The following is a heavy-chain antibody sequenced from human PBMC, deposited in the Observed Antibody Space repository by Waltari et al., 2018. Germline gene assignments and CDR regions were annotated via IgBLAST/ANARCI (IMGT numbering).Heavy chain of an antibody. J-gene: IGHJ6*02. V-gene: IGHV1-69*13. D-gene: IGHD2-8*02. CDR1: GGTFSSYA. CDR2: ISPIFVTA. Sequence: QVQLVQSGAEVKKPGSSVKVSCKASGGTFSSYAISWVRQAPGQGLEWMGGISPIFVTANYAQKCQGRVTITADESTSTAYMELSSLRSEDTAVYYCARWEYCTGGVCHDYYGMDVWGQGTTVTVSS. CDR3: ARWEYCTGGVCHDYYGMDV.